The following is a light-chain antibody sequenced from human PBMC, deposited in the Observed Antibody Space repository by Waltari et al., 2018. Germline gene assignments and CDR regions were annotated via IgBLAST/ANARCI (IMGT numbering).Light chain of an antibody. CDR1: SSNIGSNT. Sequence: QSVLTQPPSASGTPGQWVTISCSGSSSNIGSNTVNWYQQFPGTAPKRLIYSNNPRPTGVPDRFSGSKSGTSASLALSGLQSEDEADYYCAAWDDSVNGPVFGGGTKLTV. CDR3: AAWDDSVNGPV. V-gene: IGLV1-44*01. J-gene: IGLJ3*02. CDR2: SNN.